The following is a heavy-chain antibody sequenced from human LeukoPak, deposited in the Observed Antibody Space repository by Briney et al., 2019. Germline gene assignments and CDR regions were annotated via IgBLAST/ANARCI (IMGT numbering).Heavy chain of an antibody. CDR2: IYYSGST. CDR1: GGSISSGGYY. CDR3: ARGGPYYYYGMDV. Sequence: SETLSLTCTVSGGSISSGGYYWSWIRQPPGKGLEWIGYIYYSGSTNYNPSLKSRVTISVDTSKNQFSLKLSSVTAADTAVYYCARGGPYYYYGMDVWGQGTTVTVSS. D-gene: IGHD5-12*01. J-gene: IGHJ6*02. V-gene: IGHV4-61*08.